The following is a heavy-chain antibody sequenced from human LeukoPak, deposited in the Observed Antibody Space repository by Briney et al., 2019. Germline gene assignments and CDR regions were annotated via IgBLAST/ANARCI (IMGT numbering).Heavy chain of an antibody. CDR2: INPKNGDP. V-gene: IGHV1-2*02. J-gene: IGHJ4*02. CDR1: GYSFTAYS. Sequence: ASVKVSCKASGYSFTAYSIHWVRQTPGQGLEWMGWINPKNGDPNYAQNFRGRVTVTRDTSITTVYMELSRLTSDDTAIYYCARVTQTYSGYDFGDYWGQGTLVTVSS. D-gene: IGHD5-12*01. CDR3: ARVTQTYSGYDFGDY.